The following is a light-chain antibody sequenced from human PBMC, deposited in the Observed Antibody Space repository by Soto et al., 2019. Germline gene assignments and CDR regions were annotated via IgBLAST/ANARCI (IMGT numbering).Light chain of an antibody. CDR3: NSYAASNNFYFV. CDR2: EVT. Sequence: QSVLTQPPSASGSPGQSVTISCTGTSSDVGGYNYVSWYQQYPGRAPKLMIYEVTKRPSGVPDRFSGSKSGNTASLPVSGLQAEDEADYYCNSYAASNNFYFVFGGGTKLTVL. J-gene: IGLJ3*02. CDR1: SSDVGGYNY. V-gene: IGLV2-8*01.